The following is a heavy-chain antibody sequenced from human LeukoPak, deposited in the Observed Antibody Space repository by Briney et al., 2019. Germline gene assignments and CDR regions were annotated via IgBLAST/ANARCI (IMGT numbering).Heavy chain of an antibody. D-gene: IGHD2-15*01. CDR3: AREYVGYCSGGSCYSGPRGFDY. J-gene: IGHJ4*02. V-gene: IGHV3-33*01. Sequence: PGRSLRLSCAASGFTFSSYGMHWVRQAPGKGLEWVAVIWYDGSNKYYADSVKGRFTISRDNSKNTLYLQMNSLGAEDTAVYYCAREYVGYCSGGSCYSGPRGFDYWGQGTLVTVSS. CDR2: IWYDGSNK. CDR1: GFTFSSYG.